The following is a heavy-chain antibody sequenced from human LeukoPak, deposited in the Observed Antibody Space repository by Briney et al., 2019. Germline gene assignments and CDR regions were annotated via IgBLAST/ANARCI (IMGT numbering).Heavy chain of an antibody. CDR1: GFTFSSYE. J-gene: IGHJ4*02. V-gene: IGHV3-48*03. Sequence: PGGSLRLSCAASGFTFSSYEMNWVRKAPGKGLEWVSHITSSGSSQYYADSVKGRFIISRDNAKNSLYLQMNSLRAEDTAVYYCIRDLFDDYSLDYWGQGALVTVSS. D-gene: IGHD3-16*01. CDR3: IRDLFDDYSLDY. CDR2: ITSSGSSQ.